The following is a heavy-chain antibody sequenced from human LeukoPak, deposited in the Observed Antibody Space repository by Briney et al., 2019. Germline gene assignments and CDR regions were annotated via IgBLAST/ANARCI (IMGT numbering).Heavy chain of an antibody. CDR3: ARGYCSSTSCYSHYYYMDV. Sequence: GGSLRLSCAASGFTVSSNYMSWVRQAPGKGLEWVSVIYSGGSTYYADSVKGRFTISRDNSKNTLYLQMNSLRAEDTAVYYCARGYCSSTSCYSHYYYMDVWGKGTTVTVSS. J-gene: IGHJ6*03. CDR1: GFTVSSNY. CDR2: IYSGGST. V-gene: IGHV3-53*01. D-gene: IGHD2-2*01.